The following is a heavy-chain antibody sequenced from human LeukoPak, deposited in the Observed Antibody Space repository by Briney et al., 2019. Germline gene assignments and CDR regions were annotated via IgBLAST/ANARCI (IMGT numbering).Heavy chain of an antibody. J-gene: IGHJ4*02. CDR1: GFTFSSYD. Sequence: PGGSLRLSCAASGFTFSSYDMHWVRQATGKGLEWVSAIGTAGDTYYPGSVKGRFTISRDNSKNTLYLQMNSLRAEDTAVYYCAKDLSPGTYDYWGQGTLVTVSS. V-gene: IGHV3-13*01. D-gene: IGHD1-1*01. CDR3: AKDLSPGTYDY. CDR2: IGTAGDT.